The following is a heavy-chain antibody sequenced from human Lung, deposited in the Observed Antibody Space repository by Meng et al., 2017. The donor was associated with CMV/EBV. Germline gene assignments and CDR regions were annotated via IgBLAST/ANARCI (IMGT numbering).Heavy chain of an antibody. V-gene: IGHV3-30-3*01. CDR1: GFTFSTYA. Sequence: SCAASGFTFSTYAMHWVRQAPGKGLEWVAVISYDGSKKYYADSVKGRFTISRDNSKNTLYLQMNSLRAEDTAIYYCARDVTPYSYGSIVRNWLDPXGQGXLVTVSS. CDR2: ISYDGSKK. CDR3: ARDVTPYSYGSIVRNWLDP. J-gene: IGHJ5*02. D-gene: IGHD5-18*01.